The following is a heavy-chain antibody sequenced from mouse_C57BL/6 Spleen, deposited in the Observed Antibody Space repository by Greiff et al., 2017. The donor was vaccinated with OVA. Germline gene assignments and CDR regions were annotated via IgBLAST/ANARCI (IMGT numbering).Heavy chain of an antibody. V-gene: IGHV5-9*01. CDR3: ASLYYYGSSYWYFDV. J-gene: IGHJ1*03. CDR2: ISGGGGNT. CDR1: GFTFSSYT. Sequence: EVKLVESGGGLVKPGGSLKLSCAASGFTFSSYTMSWVRQTPEKRLEWVATISGGGGNTYYPDSVKGRFTISRDNAKNTLYLQMSSLRSEDTALYYCASLYYYGSSYWYFDVWGTGTTVTVSS. D-gene: IGHD1-1*01.